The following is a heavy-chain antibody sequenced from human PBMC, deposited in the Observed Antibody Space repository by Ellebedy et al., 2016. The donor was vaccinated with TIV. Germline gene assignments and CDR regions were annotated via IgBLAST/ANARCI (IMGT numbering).Heavy chain of an antibody. Sequence: ASVKVSCKASGYTFTGYYMHWVRQAPGQGLEWMGWINPDSGGTTYAQKFQGRVTMTRDTSTSTVYMELSSLRSEDTALYHCARARYYDSSGYFDYWGQGTLVTVSS. CDR1: GYTFTGYY. V-gene: IGHV1-2*02. CDR2: INPDSGGT. D-gene: IGHD3-22*01. CDR3: ARARYYDSSGYFDY. J-gene: IGHJ4*02.